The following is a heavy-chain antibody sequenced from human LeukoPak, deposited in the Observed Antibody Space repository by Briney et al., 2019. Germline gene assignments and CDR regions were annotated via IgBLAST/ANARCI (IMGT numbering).Heavy chain of an antibody. J-gene: IGHJ4*02. Sequence: GWSLRLSCEASGFIFSNYGMHWVRQAPGKGLEWLALIWYDGQTKFYADSVKGRFTISRDNSGNTLFLHMTSLRVEDTAVYYCAREWGRIAVAGGPGYWGQGALVTVSS. CDR2: IWYDGQTK. CDR1: GFIFSNYG. D-gene: IGHD6-19*01. V-gene: IGHV3-33*01. CDR3: AREWGRIAVAGGPGY.